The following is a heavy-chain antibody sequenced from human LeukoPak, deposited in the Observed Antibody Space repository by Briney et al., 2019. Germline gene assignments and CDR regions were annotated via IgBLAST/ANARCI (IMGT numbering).Heavy chain of an antibody. CDR3: ARDGRGGHNDF. Sequence: PGGSLRLSCVASGFTFTNHWMSWVRQAPGKGLEWVANIREDGGHKNYMDSVRGRFTISRDNAKNSLFLQMDSLRVDDTAIYYCARDGRGGHNDFWGQGTLITVSS. V-gene: IGHV3-7*01. CDR2: IREDGGHK. D-gene: IGHD4-23*01. CDR1: GFTFTNHW. J-gene: IGHJ4*02.